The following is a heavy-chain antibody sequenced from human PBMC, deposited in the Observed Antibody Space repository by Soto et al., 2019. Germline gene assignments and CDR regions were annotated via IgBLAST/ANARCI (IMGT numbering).Heavy chain of an antibody. CDR2: SSYDGSDN. CDR1: GFTFNNYG. V-gene: IGHV3-30*18. Sequence: QVKLVESGGGVVQPGRSLRLSCAASGFTFNNYGMHWVRQAPGKGLEWVAFSSYDGSDNYYADSVKGRFTISRDKARSTLLLQVNGMRAEDTAVYYCAKDSSAGYLDHWGQGTLVTVSS. J-gene: IGHJ4*02. CDR3: AKDSSAGYLDH.